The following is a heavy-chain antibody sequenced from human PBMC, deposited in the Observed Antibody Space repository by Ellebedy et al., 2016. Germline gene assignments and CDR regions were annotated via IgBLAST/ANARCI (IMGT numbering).Heavy chain of an antibody. Sequence: ESLKISCTVSGGSISSYYWSWIRQPPGKGLEWIGYIYYSGSTNYNPSLKSRVSISVDTSKNYFSLKLSSVTAADTAVYYCARGGQIWNPRPYDYWGQGTLVTVSS. V-gene: IGHV4-59*01. CDR2: IYYSGST. CDR3: ARGGQIWNPRPYDY. CDR1: GGSISSYY. J-gene: IGHJ4*02. D-gene: IGHD1-1*01.